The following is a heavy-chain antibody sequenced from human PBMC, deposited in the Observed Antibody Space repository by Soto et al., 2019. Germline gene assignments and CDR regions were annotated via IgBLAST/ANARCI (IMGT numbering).Heavy chain of an antibody. CDR1: GGSISSGDYY. Sequence: QVQLQESGPGLVKPSQTLSLTCTVSGGSISSGDYYWSWIRQPPGKGLEWIGYIYYSGSTYYNPSLKSRVTISVDTSRNQFSLKLSSVTAADTAVYYCARLNSGYDWGEAFDIWGQGTMVTVSS. V-gene: IGHV4-30-4*01. D-gene: IGHD5-12*01. J-gene: IGHJ3*02. CDR3: ARLNSGYDWGEAFDI. CDR2: IYYSGST.